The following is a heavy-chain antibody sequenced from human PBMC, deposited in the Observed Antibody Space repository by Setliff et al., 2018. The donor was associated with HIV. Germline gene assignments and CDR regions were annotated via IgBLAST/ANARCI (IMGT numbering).Heavy chain of an antibody. CDR3: ARWKAAALFHWFDP. Sequence: ASVKVSCKASGYTFTSYYMHWVRQAAGQGLEWMGRINPNSGGTNYAQKFQGRVTMTRDTSISTAYMELSRLRSDDTAVYYCARWKAAALFHWFDPWGQGTLVTVSS. D-gene: IGHD6-13*01. CDR2: INPNSGGT. CDR1: GYTFTSYY. J-gene: IGHJ5*02. V-gene: IGHV1-2*06.